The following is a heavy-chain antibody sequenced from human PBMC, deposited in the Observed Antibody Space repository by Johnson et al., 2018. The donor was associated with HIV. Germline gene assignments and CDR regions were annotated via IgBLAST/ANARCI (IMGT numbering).Heavy chain of an antibody. Sequence: VQLVESGGGLVQPGTSLRLSCAASGFTFSSYWMRWVRQAPGKGLERVSVIYSGGSTYYADSVKGRFTISRDNSKNSLYLQMNSLRAEDTALYYCVLFSSIAAEGAFDIWG. J-gene: IGHJ3*02. V-gene: IGHV3-66*02. CDR1: GFTFSSYW. D-gene: IGHD6-6*01. CDR3: VLFSSIAAEGAFDI. CDR2: IYSGGST.